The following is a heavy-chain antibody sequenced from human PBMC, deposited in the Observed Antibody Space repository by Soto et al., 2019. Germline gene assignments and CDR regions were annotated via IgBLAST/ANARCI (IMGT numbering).Heavy chain of an antibody. CDR1: GFTFSSYS. J-gene: IGHJ4*02. V-gene: IGHV3-23*01. Sequence: GGSLRLSCAASGFTFSSYSMSWVRQAPGKGLEWVSGFRTGGDDGTTYYADSVKGRFTISRDNSKNTLFLQMNSLRAEDTAIYYCAKKVNSGPGSQYFHYWGQGTLVTVSS. CDR3: AKKVNSGPGSQYFHY. D-gene: IGHD3-10*01. CDR2: FRTGGDDGTT.